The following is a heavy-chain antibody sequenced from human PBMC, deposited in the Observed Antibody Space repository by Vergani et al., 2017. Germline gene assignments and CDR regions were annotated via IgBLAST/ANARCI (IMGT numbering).Heavy chain of an antibody. Sequence: QVQLQESGPGLVKPSETLSLTCTVSGGSLSSYYWSWIRQPPGKGLEWIGYIYYSGSTNYNPSLTSRVTISVDTSKNQFSLKLSSVTAADTAVYYCARRRCSSTSGPFDYWGQGTLVTVSS. CDR3: ARRRCSSTSGPFDY. J-gene: IGHJ4*02. CDR2: IYYSGST. V-gene: IGHV4-59*08. CDR1: GGSLSSYY. D-gene: IGHD2-2*01.